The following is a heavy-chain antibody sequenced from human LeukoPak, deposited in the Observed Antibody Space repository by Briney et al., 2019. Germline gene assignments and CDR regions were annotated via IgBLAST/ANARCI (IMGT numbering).Heavy chain of an antibody. Sequence: GASVKVSCKASGGTFSSYAISWVRQAPGQGLEWMGGIIPIFGTANYAQKFQGRVTITADESTSTAYMELSSLRSEDTAVYYCARSSPPGIAAAGDDYCGQGTLVTVSS. CDR3: ARSSPPGIAAAGDDY. CDR2: IIPIFGTA. J-gene: IGHJ4*02. CDR1: GGTFSSYA. V-gene: IGHV1-69*13. D-gene: IGHD6-13*01.